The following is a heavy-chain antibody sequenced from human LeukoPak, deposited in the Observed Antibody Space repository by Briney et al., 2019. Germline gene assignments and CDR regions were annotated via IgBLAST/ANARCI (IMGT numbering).Heavy chain of an antibody. Sequence: SETLSLTCTVSGGSISSYYWSWIRQPPGKGLEWIGYIYYSGSTNYNPSLKSRVTISVDTSKNQFSLKLSSVTAADTAVYYCARVKGVDNWNDEGPSDYWGQGTLVTVSS. CDR3: ARVKGVDNWNDEGPSDY. J-gene: IGHJ4*02. CDR1: GGSISSYY. D-gene: IGHD1-20*01. V-gene: IGHV4-59*01. CDR2: IYYSGST.